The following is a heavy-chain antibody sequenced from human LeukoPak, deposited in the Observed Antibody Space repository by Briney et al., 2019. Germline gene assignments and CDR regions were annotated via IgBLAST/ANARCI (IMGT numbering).Heavy chain of an antibody. CDR1: GFTFSSYA. J-gene: IGHJ4*02. V-gene: IGHV3-30*04. D-gene: IGHD4-17*01. CDR2: ISYDGSNK. Sequence: PGGSLRLSCAASGFTFSSYAMHWVRQAPGKGLEWVAVISYDGSNKYYADSVEGRFTISRDNSKNTLYLQMNSLRAEDTAVYYCAREVPQYGDYSFDYWGQGTLVTVSS. CDR3: AREVPQYGDYSFDY.